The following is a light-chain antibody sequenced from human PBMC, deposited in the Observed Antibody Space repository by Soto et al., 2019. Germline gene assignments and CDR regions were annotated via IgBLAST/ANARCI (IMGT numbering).Light chain of an antibody. J-gene: IGKJ4*01. V-gene: IGKV1-9*01. CDR1: QGIRTY. CDR2: AAS. Sequence: IQLTQSPSFLSASVGDRVSITCRASQGIRTYLAWYQQKPGKAPNLLVYAASTLQSGVPSRFSGSGSGTEFTLTISSLQPEDFASYYCQQLNSYPLTFGGGTKVEI. CDR3: QQLNSYPLT.